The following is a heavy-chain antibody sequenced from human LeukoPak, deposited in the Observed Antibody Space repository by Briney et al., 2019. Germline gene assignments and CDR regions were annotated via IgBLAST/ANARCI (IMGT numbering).Heavy chain of an antibody. Sequence: GGSLRLSCAASGFTFSSYAMSWVRQAAGKGLEWVSAISGSGGSTYYADSVKGRFTISRDNSKNTLYLQINSLRAEETAVYYCAKDDIVGATGYWGQGTLVTVSS. D-gene: IGHD1-26*01. J-gene: IGHJ4*02. CDR3: AKDDIVGATGY. V-gene: IGHV3-23*01. CDR2: ISGSGGST. CDR1: GFTFSSYA.